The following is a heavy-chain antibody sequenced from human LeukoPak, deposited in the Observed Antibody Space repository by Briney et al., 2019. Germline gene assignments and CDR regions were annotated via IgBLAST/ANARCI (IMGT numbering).Heavy chain of an antibody. CDR3: ARDEYRYSVSYYFDY. D-gene: IGHD1-26*01. J-gene: IGHJ4*02. Sequence: GGSLRLSCAASGSTFSDYYMNWVRQAPGKGLECVSSISGGGTTIFYADSVKGRFTISRDNSKNTLYLQMNSLRAEDTAVYYCARDEYRYSVSYYFDYWGQGTLVTVSS. CDR2: ISGGGTTI. CDR1: GSTFSDYY. V-gene: IGHV3-11*04.